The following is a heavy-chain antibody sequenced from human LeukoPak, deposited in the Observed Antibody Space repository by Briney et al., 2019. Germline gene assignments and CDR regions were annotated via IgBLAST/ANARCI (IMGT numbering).Heavy chain of an antibody. D-gene: IGHD1-1*01. Sequence: PGGSLRLSCAASGFTFSSYWMSWIRQAPGKGLEWVSYISSSGSTIYYADSVKGRFTISRDNAKNSLYLQMNSLRAEDTAVYYCARWTWNESAFDIWGQGTMVTVSS. CDR2: ISSSGSTI. V-gene: IGHV3-11*04. J-gene: IGHJ3*02. CDR3: ARWTWNESAFDI. CDR1: GFTFSSYW.